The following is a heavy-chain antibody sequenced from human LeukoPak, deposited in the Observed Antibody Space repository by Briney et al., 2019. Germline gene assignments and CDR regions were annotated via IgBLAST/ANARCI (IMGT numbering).Heavy chain of an antibody. J-gene: IGHJ4*02. V-gene: IGHV1-2*02. CDR1: GYTFTGYY. Sequence: ASVTVSCKASGYTFTGYYMHWLRQAPGQGLEWMGWINPESGDTKFAQKFQGRVTMTRHTSNSTAYMELSSLTSDDTAVYYCARYGALDYWGQGTLVSV. CDR2: INPESGDT. CDR3: ARYGALDY. D-gene: IGHD3-10*01.